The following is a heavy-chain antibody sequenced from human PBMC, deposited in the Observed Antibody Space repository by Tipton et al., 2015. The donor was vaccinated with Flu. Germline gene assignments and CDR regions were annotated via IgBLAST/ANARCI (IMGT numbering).Heavy chain of an antibody. D-gene: IGHD2-15*01. CDR1: GITFSNYW. CDR2: ISSDGSDT. Sequence: SLRLSCAASGITFSNYWMHWVRQVPGKGPVWVSRISSDGSDTRYADSVQGRFTISRDNAKNTLYLQMNSLRADDTAVYYCAREGLYCGGGSCSLAAFDYWGQGTLVTVSS. CDR3: AREGLYCGGGSCSLAAFDY. J-gene: IGHJ4*02. V-gene: IGHV3-74*01.